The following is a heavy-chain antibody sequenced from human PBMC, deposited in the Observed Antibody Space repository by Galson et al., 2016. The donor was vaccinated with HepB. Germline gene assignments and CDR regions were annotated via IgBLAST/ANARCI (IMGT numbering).Heavy chain of an antibody. CDR3: AMGVLLNLGGEYFQH. CDR2: FDPDEGEI. V-gene: IGHV1-24*01. Sequence: SVKVSCKVSGYTLSDLSMHWVRQVPGEGLEWIGGFDPDEGEIVYAQKFQGRVTMTEDTSTVTAYMELRSLRSEDTAMYYRAMGVLLNLGGEYFQHWGQGTLVTVSS. J-gene: IGHJ1*01. D-gene: IGHD1-26*01. CDR1: GYTLSDLS.